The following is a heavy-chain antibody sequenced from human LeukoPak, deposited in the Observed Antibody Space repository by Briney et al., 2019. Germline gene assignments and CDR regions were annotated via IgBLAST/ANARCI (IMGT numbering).Heavy chain of an antibody. D-gene: IGHD6-13*01. CDR1: GGSISSGSYY. V-gene: IGHV4-61*02. Sequence: SGTLSLTCTVSGGSISSGSYYWNWIRQPAGKGREWIGRIYTSGSTNYNPSLKSRVTISLNTSKNQFSLKLTSVTAADTAMYYCASRPTAGLRTFDFWGQGTMVTVSS. J-gene: IGHJ3*01. CDR2: IYTSGST. CDR3: ASRPTAGLRTFDF.